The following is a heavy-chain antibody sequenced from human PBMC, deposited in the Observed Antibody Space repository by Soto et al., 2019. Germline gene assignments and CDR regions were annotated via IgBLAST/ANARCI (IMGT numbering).Heavy chain of an antibody. Sequence: WASVKVSCKASGGTFSSYAISWVRQAPGQGLEWMGGIIPIFGTANYAQKFQGRVTITADESTSTAYMELSSLRSEDTAVYYCARTTYYYDSSGYYSPEYFQHWGQGTLVTVSS. J-gene: IGHJ1*01. CDR3: ARTTYYYDSSGYYSPEYFQH. V-gene: IGHV1-69*13. CDR1: GGTFSSYA. CDR2: IIPIFGTA. D-gene: IGHD3-22*01.